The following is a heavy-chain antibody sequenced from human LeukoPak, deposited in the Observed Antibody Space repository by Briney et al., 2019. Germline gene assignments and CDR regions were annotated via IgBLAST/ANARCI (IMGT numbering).Heavy chain of an antibody. Sequence: ASVKVSCKASGYTFTSYGISWVRQAPGQGLEWMGWISAYNGNTNYAQKLQGRVTMTTDTSTSTAYMELSSLRSEDTAVYYCARAVEGYYYMDVWGKGTTVTVSS. CDR2: ISAYNGNT. J-gene: IGHJ6*03. CDR1: GYTFTSYG. D-gene: IGHD5-24*01. V-gene: IGHV1-18*01. CDR3: ARAVEGYYYMDV.